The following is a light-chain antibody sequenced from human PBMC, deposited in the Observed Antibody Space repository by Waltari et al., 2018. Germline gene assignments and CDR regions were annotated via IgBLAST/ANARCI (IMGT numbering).Light chain of an antibody. V-gene: IGKV1-5*03. Sequence: DIQMTQSPSSLSASVGERVTITCRAGQGIRSCLAWYQQKPGKAPKMLIYKVSSWQSGVPSRFSGSGSVTDFILTISSLQPEDFATYYCQQCNSSPYIFGQGTKVEIK. CDR3: QQCNSSPYI. CDR2: KVS. J-gene: IGKJ2*01. CDR1: QGIRSC.